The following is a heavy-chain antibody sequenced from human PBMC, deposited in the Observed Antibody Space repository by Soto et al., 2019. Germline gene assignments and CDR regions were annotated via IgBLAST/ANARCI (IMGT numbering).Heavy chain of an antibody. J-gene: IGHJ6*02. CDR1: GYSFTSYW. V-gene: IGHV5-10-1*01. CDR2: IDPSDSYT. D-gene: IGHD6-25*01. CDR3: ARWAAPFAGMDV. Sequence: PGESLKISCKGSGYSFTSYWIIWARQMPGKGLEWMGRIDPSDSYTNYSPSFQGHVTISADKSITTAYLQWSSLKASDTAMYYCARWAAPFAGMDVWGQGTTVTVSS.